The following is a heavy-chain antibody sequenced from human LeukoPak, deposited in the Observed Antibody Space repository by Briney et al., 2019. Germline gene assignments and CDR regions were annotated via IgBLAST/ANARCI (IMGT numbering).Heavy chain of an antibody. D-gene: IGHD6-19*01. V-gene: IGHV4-59*12. CDR3: ARAALAHYYYYMDV. J-gene: IGHJ6*03. CDR1: GGSISSYY. Sequence: SETLSLTCTVSGGSISSYYWSWIRQPPGKGLEWIGYIYYSGSTNYNPSLKSRVTISVDRSKNQFSLKLSSVTAADTAVYYCARAALAHYYYYMDVWGKGTTVTVSS. CDR2: IYYSGST.